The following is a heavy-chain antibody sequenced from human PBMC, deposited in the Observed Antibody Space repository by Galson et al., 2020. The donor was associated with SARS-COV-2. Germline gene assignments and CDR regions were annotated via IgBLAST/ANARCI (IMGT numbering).Heavy chain of an antibody. CDR2: IYPNGRT. J-gene: IGHJ2*01. Sequence: SETLSLTCAVYGYSVSTTNYWGWVRLAPGKGLEWIGSIYPNGRTYYNPSLESRVTISVDTSRNQFSLTLASVTAADTAFYYCARQGVNMIVLVTVPGWFFDLWGRGTLVTVSS. V-gene: IGHV4-38-2*01. CDR3: ARQGVNMIVLVTVPGWFFDL. CDR1: GYSVSTTNY. D-gene: IGHD2-21*02.